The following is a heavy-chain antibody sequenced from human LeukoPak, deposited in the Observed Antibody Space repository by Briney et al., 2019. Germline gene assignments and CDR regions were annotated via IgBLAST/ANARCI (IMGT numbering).Heavy chain of an antibody. CDR3: ARGDIVATHYEDAFDI. D-gene: IGHD5-12*01. Sequence: ASVKVSCKASGYTFTSYAMNWVRQAPGQGLEWMGWINTNTGNPTYAQGFTGRFVFSLDTSVSTAYLQISSLKAEDTAVYYCARGDIVATHYEDAFDIWGQGTMVTVSS. CDR2: INTNTGNP. V-gene: IGHV7-4-1*02. CDR1: GYTFTSYA. J-gene: IGHJ3*02.